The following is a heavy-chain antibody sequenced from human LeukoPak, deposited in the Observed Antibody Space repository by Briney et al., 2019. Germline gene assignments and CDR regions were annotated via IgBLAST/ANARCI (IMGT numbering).Heavy chain of an antibody. CDR3: ARDLLAYCGGDCYSIDP. D-gene: IGHD2-21*01. V-gene: IGHV1-2*02. CDR1: GYTFTGYY. J-gene: IGHJ5*02. Sequence: ASVKVSCKASGYTFTGYYMHWVRQAPGQGLEWMGWISPNSGGTNYAQKFQGRVTMTRDTSISTAYMELSRLRSDDTAVYYCARDLLAYCGGDCYSIDPWGQGTLVTVSS. CDR2: ISPNSGGT.